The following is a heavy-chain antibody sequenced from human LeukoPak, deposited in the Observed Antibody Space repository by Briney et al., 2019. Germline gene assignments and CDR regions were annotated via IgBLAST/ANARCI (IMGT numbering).Heavy chain of an antibody. V-gene: IGHV4-31*03. D-gene: IGHD2-8*01. Sequence: PSETLSLTCTVSGGSISSGGYYWSWIRQHPGKGLEWIGYIYYSGSTYYNPSLKSRVTISEDTSKNHFSLKLSSVTAADTAVYYCVREGTNFRNNWFDPWGQGTLVTVSS. CDR2: IYYSGST. CDR1: GGSISSGGYY. J-gene: IGHJ5*02. CDR3: VREGTNFRNNWFDP.